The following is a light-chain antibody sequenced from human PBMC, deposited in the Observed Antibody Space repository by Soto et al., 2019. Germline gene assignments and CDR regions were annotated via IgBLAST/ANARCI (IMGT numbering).Light chain of an antibody. V-gene: IGKV1-5*01. CDR1: QSISGY. CDR3: QQYHSYPWT. J-gene: IGKJ1*01. Sequence: DIQMTQSPSTLSASVGATVTITCRASQSISGYLAWYQQKPGKAPKLLSLESGVPSRFIGSGSGTGFTLTISSLQPDDSASYYCQQYHSYPWTFGQGTRVEIK.